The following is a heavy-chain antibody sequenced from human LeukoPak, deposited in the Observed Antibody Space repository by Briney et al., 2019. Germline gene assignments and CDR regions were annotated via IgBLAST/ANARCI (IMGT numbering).Heavy chain of an antibody. CDR3: AKGYCSSTSCYTADEYYYYYYMDV. D-gene: IGHD2-2*02. V-gene: IGHV1-69*13. J-gene: IGHJ6*03. CDR2: IIPIFGTA. CDR1: GYTFTSYY. Sequence: SVKVSCKASGYTFTSYYMHWVRQAPGQGLEWMGGIIPIFGTANYAQKFQGRVTITADESTSTAYMELSSLRSEDTAVYYCAKGYCSSTSCYTADEYYYYYYMDVWGKGTTVTVSS.